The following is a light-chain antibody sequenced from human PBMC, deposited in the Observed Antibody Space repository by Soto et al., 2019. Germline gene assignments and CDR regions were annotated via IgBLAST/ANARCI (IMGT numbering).Light chain of an antibody. J-gene: IGKJ5*01. CDR2: GGY. CDR1: QSVSSD. V-gene: IGKV3-15*01. CDR3: QQLNSEPQIT. Sequence: EIVMTQSPATLSVSPGETATLSCRASQSVSSDLAWYQQKPGQAPRFLISGGYARGPRIPAAFSGSRARTDMFSGIGSLKYEDFATYYFQQLNSEPQITYGQGTRLEIK.